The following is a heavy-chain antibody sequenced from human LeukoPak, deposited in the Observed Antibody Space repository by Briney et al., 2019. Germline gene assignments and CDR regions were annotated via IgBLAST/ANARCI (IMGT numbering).Heavy chain of an antibody. CDR3: ARIVEQQWLYYYYYYMDV. CDR1: GFTFSSYW. D-gene: IGHD6-19*01. Sequence: PGGSLRLSCAASGFTFSSYWMSWVRQAPGKGLEWVANIKQDGSEKYYVDSVKGRFTISRDNAKNSLYLQMNSLRAEDTAVYYCARIVEQQWLYYYYYYMDVWGKGTTVTISS. J-gene: IGHJ6*03. V-gene: IGHV3-7*01. CDR2: IKQDGSEK.